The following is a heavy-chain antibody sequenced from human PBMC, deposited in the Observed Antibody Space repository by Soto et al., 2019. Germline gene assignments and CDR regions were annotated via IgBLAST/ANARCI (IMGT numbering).Heavy chain of an antibody. CDR2: IIPIFGTA. J-gene: IGHJ6*02. CDR1: GGTFSSYA. D-gene: IGHD6-13*01. V-gene: IGHV1-69*13. CDR3: ARIRMAAAGDYYYGMDV. Sequence: GASVKVSCKASGGTFSSYAISWVRQAPGQGLEWMGGIIPIFGTANYAQKFQGRVTITADESTSTAYMELSSLRSEDTAVYYCARIRMAAAGDYYYGMDVWGQGTTVTVSS.